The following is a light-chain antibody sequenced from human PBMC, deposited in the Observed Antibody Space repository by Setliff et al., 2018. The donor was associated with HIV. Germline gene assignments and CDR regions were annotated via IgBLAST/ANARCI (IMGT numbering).Light chain of an antibody. CDR2: EVS. J-gene: IGLJ1*01. V-gene: IGLV2-14*01. Sequence: QSVLTQPASVSGSPGQSITISCTGTSSDVGGYDYVSWYQQHPGNAPKLMIYEVSNRPSGVSNRFSGSKSGNTASLTISGLQAEDEADYYCSSYTSSFTRVFGTGTKVTVL. CDR1: SSDVGGYDY. CDR3: SSYTSSFTRV.